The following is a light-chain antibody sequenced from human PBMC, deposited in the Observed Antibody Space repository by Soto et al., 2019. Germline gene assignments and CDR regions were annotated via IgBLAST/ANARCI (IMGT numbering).Light chain of an antibody. V-gene: IGKV3-20*01. J-gene: IGKJ1*01. Sequence: EIXLTQSPGXLSLSPGERATLSCRASQSVSNYLAWYQRKPGQAPRLLIYGASSRATGIPDRFSGSGSGTDFTLTISRLEPEDFAVYYCHQYGGSPQTFGQGTKVDI. CDR1: QSVSNY. CDR2: GAS. CDR3: HQYGGSPQT.